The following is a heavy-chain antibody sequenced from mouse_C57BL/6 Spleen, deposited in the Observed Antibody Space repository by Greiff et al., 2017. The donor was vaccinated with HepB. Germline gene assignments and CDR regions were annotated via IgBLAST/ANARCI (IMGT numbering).Heavy chain of an antibody. V-gene: IGHV1-50*01. CDR3: ASDQGSY. CDR1: GYTFTSYW. CDR2: IDPSDSST. J-gene: IGHJ3*01. Sequence: QVQLQQPGAELVKPGASVKLSCKASGYTFTSYWMQWVKQRPGQGLEWIGEIDPSDSSTNYNQKFKGKATWTVDTSSSTAYMQLSSLTSEDSAVYYCASDQGSYWGQGTLVTVSA.